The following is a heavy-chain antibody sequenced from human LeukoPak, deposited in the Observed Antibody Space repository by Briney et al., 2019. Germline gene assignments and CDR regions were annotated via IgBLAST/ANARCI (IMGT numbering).Heavy chain of an antibody. V-gene: IGHV3-33*01. Sequence: GGSLRLSCAASGFTFSIYGMHWVRQAPGKGLEWVAVIWYDGSKKCYADSVKGRFTISRDNSKNTLYLQMISLRVEDTAVYYCARAQDYDSSGYVDAFDMWGQGTMVTVSS. D-gene: IGHD3-22*01. CDR1: GFTFSIYG. CDR3: ARAQDYDSSGYVDAFDM. CDR2: IWYDGSKK. J-gene: IGHJ3*02.